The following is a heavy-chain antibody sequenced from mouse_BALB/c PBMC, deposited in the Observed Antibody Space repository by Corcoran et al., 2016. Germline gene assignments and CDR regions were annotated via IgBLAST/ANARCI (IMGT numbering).Heavy chain of an antibody. V-gene: IGHV1-7*01. CDR3: TRSFPYVDL. Sequence: QVQLQQSGIELAKPGASVKMSCRTSGHTFSPYWIHWVKQRPGQGLEWIGYINPSNGYTDSNQNFKAKATLTADKSSSTAYMQLNSLTSEDSAGYYCTRSFPYVDLWRQGTTLSFSA. CDR1: GHTFSPYW. CDR2: INPSNGYT. J-gene: IGHJ2*01.